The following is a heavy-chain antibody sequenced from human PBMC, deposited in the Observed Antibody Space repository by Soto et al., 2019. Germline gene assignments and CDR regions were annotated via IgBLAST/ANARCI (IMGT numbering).Heavy chain of an antibody. Sequence: PGESLKISCKGSGYNFNIYQIGWVRHVPGKGLESVGIIYPTDSNSRYSPSFEGHVIFTADKSISTVYLQWSSLKASDTATYYCARRALGSSSCRAFDKWGQGTMVTVSS. V-gene: IGHV5-51*01. CDR2: IYPTDSNS. D-gene: IGHD6-13*01. J-gene: IGHJ3*02. CDR1: GYNFNIYQ. CDR3: ARRALGSSSCRAFDK.